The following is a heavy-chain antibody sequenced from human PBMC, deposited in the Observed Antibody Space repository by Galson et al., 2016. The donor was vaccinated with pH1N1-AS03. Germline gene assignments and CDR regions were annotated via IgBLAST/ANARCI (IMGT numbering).Heavy chain of an antibody. V-gene: IGHV3-23*01. Sequence: SLRLSCAVSGFTFSSYAMSWVRQAPGKGLEWVSAISGSGNTYYAESVKGRFTIPRDNSKRTLYLQMNSVRAEDTAVYYCAKHESTSPRDWLEFWGQGTLVTVSS. D-gene: IGHD2/OR15-2a*01. CDR3: AKHESTSPRDWLEF. CDR2: ISGSGNT. CDR1: GFTFSSYA. J-gene: IGHJ5*01.